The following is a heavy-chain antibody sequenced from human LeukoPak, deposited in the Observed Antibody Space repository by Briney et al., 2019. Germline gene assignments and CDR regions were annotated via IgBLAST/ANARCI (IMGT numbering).Heavy chain of an antibody. D-gene: IGHD2-2*01. V-gene: IGHV1-2*02. Sequence: ASVKVFCKASGYTFTGYYMHWVRQAPGQGLEWMGWINPNNGGTNYAQKFQGRVTMTRDTSISTAYMELSRLTSDDTAVYYCARGRGTTSSNFDYWGQGTLVTVSS. CDR1: GYTFTGYY. J-gene: IGHJ4*02. CDR2: INPNNGGT. CDR3: ARGRGTTSSNFDY.